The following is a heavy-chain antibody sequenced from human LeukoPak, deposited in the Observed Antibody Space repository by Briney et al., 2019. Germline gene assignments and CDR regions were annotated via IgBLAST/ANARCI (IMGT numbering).Heavy chain of an antibody. CDR1: GGTFSSYA. V-gene: IGHV1-69*05. Sequence: SVKVSCKASGGTFSSYAITWVRQAPGQGLEWMGGIIPIFGTANYAQKLQGRVTITTDESTSTAYMELSSLRSEDTAVYYCARANRETPGFGDYWGQGTLVTVSS. CDR2: IIPIFGTA. D-gene: IGHD3-3*01. CDR3: ARANRETPGFGDY. J-gene: IGHJ4*02.